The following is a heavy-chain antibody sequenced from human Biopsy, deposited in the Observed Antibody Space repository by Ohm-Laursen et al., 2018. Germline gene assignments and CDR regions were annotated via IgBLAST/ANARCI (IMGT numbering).Heavy chain of an antibody. J-gene: IGHJ3*01. CDR3: ASVVLGPTNDAFDL. CDR1: GGDINNYY. V-gene: IGHV4-4*07. Sequence: GTLSLTCNVSGGDINNYYWSWIRQPAGQGLEWIRRIYPGGSTNYNPSLKSRVTMSVDTSKKQLSLRLRSVTAADTAMYYCASVVLGPTNDAFDLWGQGTMVVVSS. CDR2: IYPGGST. D-gene: IGHD3-22*01.